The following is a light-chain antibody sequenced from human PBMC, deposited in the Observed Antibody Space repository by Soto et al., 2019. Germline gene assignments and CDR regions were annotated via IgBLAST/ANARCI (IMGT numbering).Light chain of an antibody. CDR3: QQYNGDLVT. J-gene: IGKJ5*01. CDR1: HSISRW. CDR2: DAS. V-gene: IGKV1-5*01. Sequence: DIQMTQSPSTLSAFVGDRVTITCRASHSISRWLVWYQQKPGKAPKLLIYDASNLESGVPSRFSGSGSGTEFTLTISSLQPDDFATYYCQQYNGDLVTFGHGTRLDIK.